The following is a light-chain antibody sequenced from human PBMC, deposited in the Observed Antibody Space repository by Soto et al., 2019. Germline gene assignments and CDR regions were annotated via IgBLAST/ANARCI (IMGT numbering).Light chain of an antibody. CDR2: DAS. J-gene: IGKJ2*01. V-gene: IGKV3-11*01. Sequence: EIVLTQSPATLSLSPGERATLSCRASQSVSSCLAWYQQKPGQAPRLLIYDASNRATGIPVRFSGSGSGTDFTLTISSLEPEDFAVYYCQQRSNWPPYTFGQGTKLEIK. CDR1: QSVSSC. CDR3: QQRSNWPPYT.